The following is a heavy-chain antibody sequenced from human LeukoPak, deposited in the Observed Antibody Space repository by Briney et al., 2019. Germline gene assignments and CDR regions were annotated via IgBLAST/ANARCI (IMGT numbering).Heavy chain of an antibody. CDR1: GYVFTAYY. D-gene: IGHD2-15*01. Sequence: GASVKVSCKASGYVFTAYYMHWVRQAPGQGLEWMGWINPNSGGTNYAQKFQGRVTMTRDTSISTAYMELSRLRSDDTAVYYCARASLYCHGSSCYDYYLDWFDPWGQGTLVTVSS. CDR2: INPNSGGT. V-gene: IGHV1-2*02. J-gene: IGHJ5*02. CDR3: ARASLYCHGSSCYDYYLDWFDP.